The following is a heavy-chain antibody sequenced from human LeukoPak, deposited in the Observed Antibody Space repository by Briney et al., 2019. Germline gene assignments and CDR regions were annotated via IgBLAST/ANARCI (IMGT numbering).Heavy chain of an antibody. CDR3: ARGSLRAYYDILTGYPSPEYFQH. Sequence: GGSLRLSCAASGFRFNNYWMSWVRQAPGKGLEWVANIKQDGSEVDSVDSMKGRFTVSRDNARNSVYLQVNGLRAEDTGVYYCARGSLRAYYDILTGYPSPEYFQHWGQGTLVTVSS. V-gene: IGHV3-7*01. CDR2: IKQDGSEV. CDR1: GFRFNNYW. J-gene: IGHJ1*01. D-gene: IGHD3-9*01.